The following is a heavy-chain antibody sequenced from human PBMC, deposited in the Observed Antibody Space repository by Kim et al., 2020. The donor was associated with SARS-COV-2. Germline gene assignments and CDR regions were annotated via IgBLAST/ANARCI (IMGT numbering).Heavy chain of an antibody. V-gene: IGHV3-49*04. J-gene: IGHJ6*02. D-gene: IGHD1-26*01. Sequence: GGSLRLSCTASGFTFGDYAMSWVRQAPGKGLEWVGFIRSKADGGTTDYAASVKGRFTISRDDSKSIAYLQMNSLKTEDTAVYYCTRAKQPRVGATWSTYYYGMDVWGQGTTVTVSS. CDR1: GFTFGDYA. CDR2: IRSKADGGTT. CDR3: TRAKQPRVGATWSTYYYGMDV.